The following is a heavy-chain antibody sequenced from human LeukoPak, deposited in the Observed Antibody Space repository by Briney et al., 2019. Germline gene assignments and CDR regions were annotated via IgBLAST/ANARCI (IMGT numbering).Heavy chain of an antibody. V-gene: IGHV3-30*18. CDR2: ISYDGSNK. J-gene: IGHJ5*02. CDR1: GFTFSSYG. Sequence: GRSLRLSCAASGFTFSSYGMHWVRQAPGKGLEWVAVISYDGSNKYYADSVKGRFTISRDNSKNTLYLQMNSLRAEDTAVYYCAKDPDGAAWFDPWGQGTLVTVSS. CDR3: AKDPDGAAWFDP.